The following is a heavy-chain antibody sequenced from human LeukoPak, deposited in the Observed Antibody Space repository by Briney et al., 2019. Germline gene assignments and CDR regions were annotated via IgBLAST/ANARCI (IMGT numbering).Heavy chain of an antibody. CDR1: GYIFTSYW. J-gene: IGHJ4*02. D-gene: IGHD3-9*01. CDR3: ARLESLLLTGYYSPPFDY. CDR2: IYPGDSDT. Sequence: GESLEISCKGSGYIFTSYWIGWVRQMPGKGLELMGIIYPGDSDTRYSPSFQGQVTISADKSISTAYLQWSSLKASDTAMYYCARLESLLLTGYYSPPFDYWGQGTLVTVSS. V-gene: IGHV5-51*01.